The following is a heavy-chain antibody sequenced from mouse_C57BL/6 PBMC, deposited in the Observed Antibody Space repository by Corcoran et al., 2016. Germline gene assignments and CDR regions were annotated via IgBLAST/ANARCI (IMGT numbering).Heavy chain of an antibody. D-gene: IGHD1-1*01. CDR3: ARDYGSSYWYFDV. V-gene: IGHV9-3*01. CDR1: GYTFTTYG. CDR2: INTYSGVP. Sequence: QIQLVQSGPELKKPGETVKISCKASGYTFTTYGMSWVKQAPGKGLKWMDWINTYSGVPTYADDFKGRFAFSLETSASTAYLQINNLKNEDTATYFCARDYGSSYWYFDVWGTGTTVTVSS. J-gene: IGHJ1*03.